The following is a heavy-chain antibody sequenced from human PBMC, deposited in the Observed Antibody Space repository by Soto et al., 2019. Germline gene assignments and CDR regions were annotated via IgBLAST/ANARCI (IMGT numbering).Heavy chain of an antibody. CDR3: ARGTDDVIDAFDI. D-gene: IGHD3-10*01. V-gene: IGHV4-31*03. CDR2: IYYSGNT. J-gene: IGHJ3*02. CDR1: GGSISSRGYY. Sequence: QVQLQESGPGLVKPSQTLSITCIVSGGSISSRGYYWSWIRQHPGKGLEGIGYIYYSGNTYYNPSLKSRITISGDTTKKQFSLHLSSVTAQYTSLYYCARGTDDVIDAFDIWGQRTMVTVSS.